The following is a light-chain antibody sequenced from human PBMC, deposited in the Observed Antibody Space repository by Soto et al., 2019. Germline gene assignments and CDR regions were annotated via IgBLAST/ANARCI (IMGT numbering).Light chain of an antibody. Sequence: DIQMTQSPSSLSASVGDRVTITCQASQDITSYLNWYQHKPGKAPKLLIYDASILEAGVPPRFSGSGSGTDFTLTISSLQPEDVATYYCQHCDYLPIFGPGTTVYFQ. V-gene: IGKV1-33*01. J-gene: IGKJ3*01. CDR1: QDITSY. CDR2: DAS. CDR3: QHCDYLPI.